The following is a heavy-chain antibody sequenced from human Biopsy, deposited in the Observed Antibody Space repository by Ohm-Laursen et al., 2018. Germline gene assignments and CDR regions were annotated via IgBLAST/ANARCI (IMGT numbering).Heavy chain of an antibody. CDR1: SGSNSGNY. V-gene: IGHV4-59*01. CDR2: SYYHKGRS. Sequence: SVTLSFTSTVSSGSNSGNYWTRHPQSPGQGLEWIGYSYYHKGRSSYNPSLKSRVTMSVDTSQNQFSLNLNSVTAADTAVYYCARDFRAGSGFLRSNNHYCGMDVWGPGTRVTVSS. J-gene: IGHJ6*02. D-gene: IGHD5-24*01. CDR3: ARDFRAGSGFLRSNNHYCGMDV.